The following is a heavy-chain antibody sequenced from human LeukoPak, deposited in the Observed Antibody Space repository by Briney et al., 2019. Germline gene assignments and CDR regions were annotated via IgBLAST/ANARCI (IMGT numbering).Heavy chain of an antibody. J-gene: IGHJ4*02. CDR2: ISYDGSNK. CDR3: ARDRVGATDYFDY. D-gene: IGHD1-26*01. CDR1: GFTFSSYA. V-gene: IGHV3-30-3*01. Sequence: GRSLRLSCAASGFTFSSYAMHWVRQAPGKGLEWVAVISYDGSNKYYADSVEGRFTISRDNSKNTLYLQMNSLRAEDTAVYYCARDRVGATDYFDYWGQGTLVTVSS.